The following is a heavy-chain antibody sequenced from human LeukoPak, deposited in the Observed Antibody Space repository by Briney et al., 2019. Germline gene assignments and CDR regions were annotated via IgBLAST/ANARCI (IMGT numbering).Heavy chain of an antibody. CDR2: INHSGST. D-gene: IGHD6-13*01. Sequence: SETLSLTCAVYGGSFSGYYWSWVRQPPGKGLEWIGEINHSGSTNYNPSLNSRVTISVDTSKNQFSLKLSSVTAADTAVYYCARANPQQQLAFDYWGQGTLVTVSS. CDR3: ARANPQQQLAFDY. V-gene: IGHV4-34*01. CDR1: GGSFSGYY. J-gene: IGHJ4*02.